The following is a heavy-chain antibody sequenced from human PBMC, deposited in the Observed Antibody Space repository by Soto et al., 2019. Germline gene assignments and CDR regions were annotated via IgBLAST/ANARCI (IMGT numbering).Heavy chain of an antibody. CDR2: IYHSGST. CDR3: AREDYDSSGYYYYYYGMDV. J-gene: IGHJ6*02. D-gene: IGHD3-22*01. CDR1: GYSISIGYY. V-gene: IGHV4-38-2*02. Sequence: PSETLSLTCAVSGYSISIGYYCGWIRQPPGKGLEWIGSIYHSGSTYYNPSLKSRVTISVDTSKNQFSLKLSSVTAADTAVYYCAREDYDSSGYYYYYYGMDVWGQGTTVTVSS.